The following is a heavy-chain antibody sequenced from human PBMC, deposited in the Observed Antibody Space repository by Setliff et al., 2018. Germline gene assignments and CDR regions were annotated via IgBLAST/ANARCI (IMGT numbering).Heavy chain of an antibody. Sequence: GASVKVSCKASGYTFTSYGISWVRQAPGQGLEWMGWISAYNGNTNYAQKFQGRVTMTRNTSISTAYMELSSLRSEDTAVYYCARRVGSVGIQLPDYWGQGTQVTVSS. V-gene: IGHV1-18*01. CDR2: ISAYNGNT. J-gene: IGHJ4*02. CDR1: GYTFTSYG. CDR3: ARRVGSVGIQLPDY. D-gene: IGHD5-18*01.